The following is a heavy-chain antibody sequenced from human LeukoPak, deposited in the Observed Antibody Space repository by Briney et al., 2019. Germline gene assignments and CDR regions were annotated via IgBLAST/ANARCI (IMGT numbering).Heavy chain of an antibody. CDR3: AKERGNNGGNTNGYFDY. CDR2: ISGSGGTT. D-gene: IGHD4-23*01. CDR1: GFTFSNYA. V-gene: IGHV3-23*01. Sequence: GGSLRLSCAASGFTFSNYAISWVRQAPGKGLEWVSVISGSGGTTYSADSVKGRFTISRDNSKNTLYLQMNSLRAEDTAAYYCAKERGNNGGNTNGYFDYWGQGTLVTVSS. J-gene: IGHJ4*02.